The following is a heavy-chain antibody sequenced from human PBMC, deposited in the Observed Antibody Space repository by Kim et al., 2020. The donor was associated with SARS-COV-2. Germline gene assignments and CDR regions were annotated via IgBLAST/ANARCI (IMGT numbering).Heavy chain of an antibody. D-gene: IGHD3-22*01. CDR2: ISSSSSPI. V-gene: IGHV3-48*04. CDR3: ARAMGSTGYSFDY. Sequence: GGSLRLSCAASGFTFSTYGMNWVRQAPGKGLEWVSYISSSSSPIYYADSVKGRFTISRDNAKNSLYLQMNSLRAEDTAFYYCARAMGSTGYSFDYWGQGTLVTVSS. CDR1: GFTFSTYG. J-gene: IGHJ4*02.